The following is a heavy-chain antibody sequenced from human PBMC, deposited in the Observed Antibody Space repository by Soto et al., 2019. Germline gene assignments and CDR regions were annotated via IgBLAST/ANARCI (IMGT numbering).Heavy chain of an antibody. Sequence: QVQLQESGPGLVKPSQTLSLTCTVFGGSVSSTDDYWTWIRQPPGKGLEWIGSVTYSGETHYNPSHRSRIALLVDTAMNQFSLRVGSVTAADTAVYYCARERSGDYVTDWGQGTLVTVSS. CDR2: VTYSGET. J-gene: IGHJ4*02. V-gene: IGHV4-30-4*01. D-gene: IGHD4-17*01. CDR3: ARERSGDYVTD. CDR1: GGSVSSTDDY.